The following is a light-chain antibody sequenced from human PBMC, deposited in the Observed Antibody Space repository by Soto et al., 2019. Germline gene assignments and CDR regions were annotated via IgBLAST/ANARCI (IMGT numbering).Light chain of an antibody. CDR2: GAS. V-gene: IGKV3D-15*01. CDR3: QQYDSSWT. CDR1: QSVSSN. Sequence: EIVLTQSPGTLSLSPGERATLSCRASQSVSSNLAWYQQKPGQAPRLLIYGASTRATGIPARFSGSGSGTEFTLTISSLQSEDFAVYYCQQYDSSWTFGQGTKVDIK. J-gene: IGKJ1*01.